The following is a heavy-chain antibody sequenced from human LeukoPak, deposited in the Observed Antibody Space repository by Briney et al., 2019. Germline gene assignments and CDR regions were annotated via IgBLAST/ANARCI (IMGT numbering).Heavy chain of an antibody. CDR1: GGSFSGYY. J-gene: IGHJ4*02. V-gene: IGHV4-34*01. D-gene: IGHD6-19*01. CDR2: INHSGST. CDR3: ARASSGWYRKSFDY. Sequence: SETLSLTCAVYGGSFSGYYWSWIRQPPGKGLEWIGEINHSGSTNYNPSLKSRVTISVDTSKNQFSLKLSSVTAADTAVYYCARASSGWYRKSFDYWGQGTLVTVSS.